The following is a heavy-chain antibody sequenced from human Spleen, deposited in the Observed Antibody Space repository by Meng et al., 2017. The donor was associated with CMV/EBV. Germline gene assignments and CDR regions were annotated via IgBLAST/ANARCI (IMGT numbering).Heavy chain of an antibody. V-gene: IGHV4-39*07. CDR1: GGSISSSSYY. CDR2: VYYSGST. CDR3: ASVVVAATWGRYFDH. D-gene: IGHD2-15*01. Sequence: SKTLSLTCTVSGGSISSSSYYWGGIRQPPGKGLEWIGSVYYSGSTYYNPSLKSRVTISVDTSKNQFSLKLSSVTAADTAVYYCASVVVAATWGRYFDHWGQGTLVTVSS. J-gene: IGHJ4*02.